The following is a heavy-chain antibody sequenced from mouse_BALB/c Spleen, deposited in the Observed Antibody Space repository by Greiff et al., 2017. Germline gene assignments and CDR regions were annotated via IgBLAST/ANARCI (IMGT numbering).Heavy chain of an antibody. D-gene: IGHD3-3*01. CDR3: ARWAGNAMDY. CDR1: GYTFTDYY. V-gene: IGHV1-77*01. CDR2: IYPGSGNT. J-gene: IGHJ4*01. Sequence: QVQLKQSGAELARPGASVKLSCKASGYTFTDYYINWVKQRTGQGLEWIGEIYPGSGNTYYNEKFKGKATLTADKSSSTAYMQLSSLTSEDSAVYFCARWAGNAMDYWGQGTSVTVSS.